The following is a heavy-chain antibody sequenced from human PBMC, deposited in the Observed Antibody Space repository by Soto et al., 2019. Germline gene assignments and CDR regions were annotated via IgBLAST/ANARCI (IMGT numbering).Heavy chain of an antibody. Sequence: PGGSLRLSCAASGFTFSSYAMSWVRQAPGKGLEWVSAISGSGGSTYYADSVKGRFTISRDNSKNTLYLQMNSLRAEDTAVYYCAKDRVKYQLLLDAFDIWGQGTMVTVSS. CDR2: ISGSGGST. J-gene: IGHJ3*02. CDR1: GFTFSSYA. CDR3: AKDRVKYQLLLDAFDI. V-gene: IGHV3-23*01. D-gene: IGHD2-2*01.